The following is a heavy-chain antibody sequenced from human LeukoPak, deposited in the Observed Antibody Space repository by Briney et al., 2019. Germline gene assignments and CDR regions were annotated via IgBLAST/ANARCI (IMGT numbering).Heavy chain of an antibody. V-gene: IGHV3-30*02. CDR1: GFTFSSYG. CDR3: AKERDTAMVTIDY. Sequence: GGSLRLSCAASGFTFSSYGMHWVRQAPGKGLEWVAFIRYDGSNKYYADSVKGRFTISRDNSKNTLYLQMTSLRAEDTAVYYCAKERDTAMVTIDYWGQGTLVTVSS. J-gene: IGHJ4*02. D-gene: IGHD5-18*01. CDR2: IRYDGSNK.